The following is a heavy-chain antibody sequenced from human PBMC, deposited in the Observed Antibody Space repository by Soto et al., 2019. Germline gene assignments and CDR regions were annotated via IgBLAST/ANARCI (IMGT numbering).Heavy chain of an antibody. J-gene: IGHJ4*02. D-gene: IGHD6-19*01. CDR2: IYYSGST. V-gene: IGHV4-59*08. CDR3: ARQSSGWTPNPIDY. Sequence: SETLSLTCTVSGGSISSYYWSWIRQPPGKGLEWIGYIYYSGSTNYNPSLKSRVTISVDTSKNQFSLKLSSVTAADTAVYYCARQSSGWTPNPIDYWGQGTLVTVSS. CDR1: GGSISSYY.